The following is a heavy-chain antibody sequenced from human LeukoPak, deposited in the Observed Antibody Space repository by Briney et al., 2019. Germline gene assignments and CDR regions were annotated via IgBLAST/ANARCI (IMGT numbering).Heavy chain of an antibody. CDR2: ISGSGGRT. Sequence: GGSLRLSCAASGFTFSSYGMSWVRQAPGKGLGWVSGISGSGGRTYYADSVKGRFTTSRDNSKNTLYLQMNSLRAEDTAVYYCAKASMTGSPSYYFDYWGQGTLVTVSS. D-gene: IGHD3-10*01. CDR3: AKASMTGSPSYYFDY. J-gene: IGHJ4*02. V-gene: IGHV3-23*01. CDR1: GFTFSSYG.